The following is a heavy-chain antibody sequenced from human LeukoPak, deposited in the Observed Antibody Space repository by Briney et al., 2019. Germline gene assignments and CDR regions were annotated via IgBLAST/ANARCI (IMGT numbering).Heavy chain of an antibody. J-gene: IGHJ6*03. D-gene: IGHD3-10*01. CDR3: ASVRRGFGESSKYYAYYYMGV. V-gene: IGHV4-39*01. CDR1: GGSISSSSYY. Sequence: SETLSLTCTVSGGSISSSSYYWGWIRQTPGKGLEWIGSIYYSGSTFYSPSLKSRVTISVDTSKNQFSLKLSSVTAADTAVYYCASVRRGFGESSKYYAYYYMGVWGKGTTVTISS. CDR2: IYYSGST.